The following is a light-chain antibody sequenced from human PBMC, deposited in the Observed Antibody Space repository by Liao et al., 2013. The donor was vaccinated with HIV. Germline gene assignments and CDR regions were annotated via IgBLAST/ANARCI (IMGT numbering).Light chain of an antibody. J-gene: IGLJ2*01. Sequence: SYELTQPPSVSVSPGQTASITCSGEKLGDKYASWYQQKPNQSPVLVIYQDSNRPSGIPERISGSNSGNTATLTISGAQAMDEADYYCQAWDSSSHVVFGGGTRLTVL. V-gene: IGLV3-1*01. CDR2: QDS. CDR1: KLGDKY. CDR3: QAWDSSSHVV.